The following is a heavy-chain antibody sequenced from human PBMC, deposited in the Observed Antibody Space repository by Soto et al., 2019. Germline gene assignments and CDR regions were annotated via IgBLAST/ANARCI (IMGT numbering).Heavy chain of an antibody. V-gene: IGHV4-39*01. D-gene: IGHD5-18*01. J-gene: IGHJ6*02. Sequence: SETLSLTCAVSGGSISSGGYYWGWIRQPPGKGLEWIGSIYYSGSTYYNPSLKSRVTISVDTSKSQFSLKLSSVTAADTAVYYCTCIFSGGYGYGFYYYGMDVWGQGTTVTVSS. CDR1: GGSISSGGYY. CDR2: IYYSGST. CDR3: TCIFSGGYGYGFYYYGMDV.